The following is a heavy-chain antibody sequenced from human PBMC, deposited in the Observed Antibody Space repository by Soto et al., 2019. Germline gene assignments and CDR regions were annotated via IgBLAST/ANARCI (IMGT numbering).Heavy chain of an antibody. J-gene: IGHJ5*02. CDR3: ARDYGDYDNWFDP. CDR1: GYTFTSYY. CDR2: INPSGGST. V-gene: IGHV1-46*03. Sequence: GAAVKVSFKASGYTFTSYYMHWVRQAPGQGLEWMGIINPSGGSTSYAQKFQGRINMNRETSTSTVYMELSSLRSDDTAVYYCARDYGDYDNWFDPWGQGTLVTVSS. D-gene: IGHD4-17*01.